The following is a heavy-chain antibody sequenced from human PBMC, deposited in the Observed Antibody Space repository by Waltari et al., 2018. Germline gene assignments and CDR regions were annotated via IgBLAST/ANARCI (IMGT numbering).Heavy chain of an antibody. CDR2: ISSSGSTI. CDR3: ARDSLIAAADFDYGMDV. CDR1: GFTFSSDE. V-gene: IGHV3-48*03. Sequence: EVQLVESGGGLVQPGGSLRLSCAASGFTFSSDEMNWVRQAPGKGLEWVSYISSSGSTIYYADSVKGRFTISRDNAKNSLYLQMNSLRAEDTAVYYCARDSLIAAADFDYGMDVWGQGP. D-gene: IGHD6-13*01. J-gene: IGHJ6*02.